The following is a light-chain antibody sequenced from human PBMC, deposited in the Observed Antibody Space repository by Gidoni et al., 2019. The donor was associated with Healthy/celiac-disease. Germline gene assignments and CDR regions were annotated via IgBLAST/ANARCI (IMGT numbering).Light chain of an antibody. CDR2: DAS. J-gene: IGKJ5*01. CDR3: QQYDNLPPGT. CDR1: QDISNY. V-gene: IGKV1-33*01. Sequence: IQMTQSPSSLSASVGDRVPITCQASQDISNYLNWYQQKPGKAPKLLIYDASNLETGVPSRFSGSGSGTDCTCTISSLQPEDIATYYCQQYDNLPPGTFGQGTRLEIK.